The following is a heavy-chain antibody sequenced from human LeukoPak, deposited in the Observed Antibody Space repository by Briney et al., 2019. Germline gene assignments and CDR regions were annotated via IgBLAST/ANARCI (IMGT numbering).Heavy chain of an antibody. Sequence: ASVKVSCKASGYTFTGYYMSWVRQAPGQGLEWMGWINPNSGGTNYAQKFQGRVTMTRDTPISTAYMELSRLRSDDTAVYYCARELRGYSGYDGYWGQGTLVTVSS. D-gene: IGHD5-12*01. CDR1: GYTFTGYY. CDR2: INPNSGGT. V-gene: IGHV1-2*02. J-gene: IGHJ4*02. CDR3: ARELRGYSGYDGY.